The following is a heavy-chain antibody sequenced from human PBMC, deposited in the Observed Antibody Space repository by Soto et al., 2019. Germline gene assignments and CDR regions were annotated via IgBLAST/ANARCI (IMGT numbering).Heavy chain of an antibody. J-gene: IGHJ3*02. Sequence: SETLSLTCTVSGGSVSSGSYYWSWIRQPPGKGLEWIGYIYYSGSTNYNPSLKSRVTISVDTSKNQFSLKLSSVTAADTAVYYCARFFTYSYGSPDHGAFDIWGQGTMVPVSS. CDR3: ARFFTYSYGSPDHGAFDI. D-gene: IGHD5-18*01. V-gene: IGHV4-61*01. CDR1: GGSVSSGSYY. CDR2: IYYSGST.